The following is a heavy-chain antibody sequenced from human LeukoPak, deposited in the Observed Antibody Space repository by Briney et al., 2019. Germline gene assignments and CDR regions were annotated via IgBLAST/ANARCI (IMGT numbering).Heavy chain of an antibody. D-gene: IGHD6-13*01. V-gene: IGHV4-59*08. CDR3: ARHARTGYSSSWYYFDY. Sequence: PSETLSLTCAVSGGSISSYYWSWIRQPPGKGLEWIGYIYYSGNTNYNPSLKSRVTISVDTSKNQFSLKLSSVTAADTAVYYCARHARTGYSSSWYYFDYWGQGTLGTVSS. CDR1: GGSISSYY. CDR2: IYYSGNT. J-gene: IGHJ4*02.